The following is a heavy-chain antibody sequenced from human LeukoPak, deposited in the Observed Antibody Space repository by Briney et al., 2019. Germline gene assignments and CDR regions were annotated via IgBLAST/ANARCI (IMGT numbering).Heavy chain of an antibody. V-gene: IGHV1-69*13. CDR2: IIPIFGTA. CDR3: ARGRETLYYYYGMDV. D-gene: IGHD1-26*01. J-gene: IGHJ6*04. CDR1: GGTFSSYA. Sequence: ASVKVSCKASGGTFSSYAISWVRQAPGQGLEWMGGIIPIFGTANYAQKFQGRVTITADESTSTAYMELSSLRSEDTAVYCCARGRETLYYYYGMDVWGKGTTVTVSS.